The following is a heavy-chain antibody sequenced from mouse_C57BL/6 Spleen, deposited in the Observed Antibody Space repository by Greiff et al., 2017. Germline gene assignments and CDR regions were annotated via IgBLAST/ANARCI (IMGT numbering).Heavy chain of an antibody. Sequence: VQLKESGPELVKPGDSVKISCKASGYSFTGYFMNWVMQSHGKSLEWIGRINPYNGDTFYNQKFKGKATLTVDKSSSTAHMELRSLTSEDSAVYYCARWAIYYDYDSYAMDYWGQGTSVTVSS. V-gene: IGHV1-20*01. D-gene: IGHD2-4*01. J-gene: IGHJ4*01. CDR2: INPYNGDT. CDR3: ARWAIYYDYDSYAMDY. CDR1: GYSFTGYF.